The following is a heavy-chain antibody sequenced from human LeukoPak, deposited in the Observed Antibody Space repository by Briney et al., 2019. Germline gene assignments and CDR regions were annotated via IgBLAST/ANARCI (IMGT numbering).Heavy chain of an antibody. CDR3: AREGSYCSGGMCYGTFDI. CDR2: IWYDGSDK. J-gene: IGHJ3*02. V-gene: IGHV3-33*08. D-gene: IGHD2-15*01. CDR1: GFTFSAYA. Sequence: GGSLRLSCAASGFTFSAYAMHWVRQAPGKGLEWVAVIWYDGSDKYYADSVKGRFTISRDNSKNTVYLQMNSLRAEDTAVYYCAREGSYCSGGMCYGTFDIWGQGTMVTVSS.